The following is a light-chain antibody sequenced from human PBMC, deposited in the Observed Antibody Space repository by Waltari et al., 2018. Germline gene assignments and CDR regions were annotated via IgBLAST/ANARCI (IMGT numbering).Light chain of an antibody. V-gene: IGLV2-11*01. J-gene: IGLJ2*01. Sequence: QAALTQPRSVSGSPGQSVTISCPGTSSDIGGYYYVSWYQQHPGTAPKLMIYEVTKRPSGVSDRFSGSKSGNTASLTISGLQAEDEADYYCCSYAGSYTFLFGGGTRLTVL. CDR1: SSDIGGYYY. CDR3: CSYAGSYTFL. CDR2: EVT.